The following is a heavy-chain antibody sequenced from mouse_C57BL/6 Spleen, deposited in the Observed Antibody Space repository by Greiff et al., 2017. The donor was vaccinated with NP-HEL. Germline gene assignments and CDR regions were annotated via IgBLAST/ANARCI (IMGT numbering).Heavy chain of an antibody. CDR1: GYTFTSYW. V-gene: IGHV1-50*01. D-gene: IGHD1-1*01. CDR3: ARGDYGERFAY. J-gene: IGHJ3*01. Sequence: QVQLQQPGAELVKPGASVKLSCKASGYTFTSYWMQWVKQRPGQGLEWIGEIDPSDSYTNYNQKFKGKATLTVDTSSSTAYMQLSSLTSEDSAVYYCARGDYGERFAYWGQGTLVTVSA. CDR2: IDPSDSYT.